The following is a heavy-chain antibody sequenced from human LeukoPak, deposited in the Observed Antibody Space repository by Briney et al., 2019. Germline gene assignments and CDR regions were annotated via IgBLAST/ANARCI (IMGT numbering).Heavy chain of an antibody. CDR1: GFTFDDYG. Sequence: GGSLRLSCAASGFTFDDYGMSWVRQAPGKGLEWVSGINWNGGSTGYADSVKGRFTISRDNAKNSLYLQMNSLRAEDTALYYCASHCSGGSSSDDAFDIWGQGTMVTVSS. D-gene: IGHD2-15*01. CDR2: INWNGGST. V-gene: IGHV3-20*04. CDR3: ASHCSGGSSSDDAFDI. J-gene: IGHJ3*02.